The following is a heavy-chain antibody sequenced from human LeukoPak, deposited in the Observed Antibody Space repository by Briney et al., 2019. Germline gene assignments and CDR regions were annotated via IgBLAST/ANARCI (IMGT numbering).Heavy chain of an antibody. CDR1: GFTFSSYW. CDR2: IKQDGSEK. J-gene: IGHJ6*04. D-gene: IGHD3-10*02. CDR3: AELGITMIGGV. V-gene: IGHV3-7*01. Sequence: GGSLRLSCAASGFTFSSYWMSWVRQAPGKGLEWVANIKQDGSEKYYVDSVKGRFTISRDNAKNSLYLQLNSLRAEDTAVYYCAELGITMIGGVWGKGTTVTISS.